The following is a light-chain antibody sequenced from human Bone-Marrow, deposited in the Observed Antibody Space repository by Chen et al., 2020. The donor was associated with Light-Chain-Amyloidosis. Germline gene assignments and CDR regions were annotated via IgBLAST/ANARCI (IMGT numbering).Light chain of an antibody. CDR2: DDS. CDR3: QVWDRSSDRPV. CDR1: NIGSTS. V-gene: IGLV3-21*02. J-gene: IGLJ3*02. Sequence: YVLTLPSPSSLATCQTSTTACGGNNIGSTSVHWYQQTPGQAPLLVVYDDSDRPSGIPERLSGSNSGNTATLTISRVEAGDEADYYCQVWDRSSDRPVFGGGTKLTVL.